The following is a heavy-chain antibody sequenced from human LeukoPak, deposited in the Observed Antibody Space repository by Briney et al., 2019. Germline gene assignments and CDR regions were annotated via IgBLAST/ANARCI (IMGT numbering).Heavy chain of an antibody. CDR3: AKAPYYDFWSGYSLDV. Sequence: GRSLRLSCAASGFTFDDYAMHWVRQAPGKGLEWVSGISWNSGSIGYADSVKGRFTISRDNAKNSLYLQMNSLRAEDTALYYCAKAPYYDFWSGYSLDVWGQGTTVTVSS. D-gene: IGHD3-3*01. CDR1: GFTFDDYA. V-gene: IGHV3-9*01. J-gene: IGHJ6*02. CDR2: ISWNSGSI.